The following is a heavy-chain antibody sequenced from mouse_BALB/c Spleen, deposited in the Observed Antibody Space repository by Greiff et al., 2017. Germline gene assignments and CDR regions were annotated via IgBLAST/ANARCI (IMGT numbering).Heavy chain of an antibody. J-gene: IGHJ3*01. CDR3: AREDYGYPAWFAY. CDR2: IWAGGST. Sequence: VKVVESGPGLVAPSQSLSITCTVSGFSLTSYGVHWVRQPPGKGLEWLGVIWAGGSTNYNSALMSRLSISKDNSKSQVFLKMNSLQTDDTAMYYCAREDYGYPAWFAYWAKGLWSLSLQ. V-gene: IGHV2-9*02. D-gene: IGHD1-2*01. CDR1: GFSLTSYG.